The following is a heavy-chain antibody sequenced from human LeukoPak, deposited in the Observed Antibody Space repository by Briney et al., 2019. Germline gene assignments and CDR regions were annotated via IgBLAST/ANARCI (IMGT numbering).Heavy chain of an antibody. D-gene: IGHD4-17*01. J-gene: IGHJ1*01. CDR3: AREDGDYAMVRFQH. Sequence: GSLRLSCAASGFTFSNYWMSWVRQAPGKGLEWVANIKQDGSEKYYVDSVKGRFTISRDNAKNSLYLQMNSLRAEDTAVYYCAREDGDYAMVRFQHWGQGTLVTVSS. V-gene: IGHV3-7*03. CDR2: IKQDGSEK. CDR1: GFTFSNYW.